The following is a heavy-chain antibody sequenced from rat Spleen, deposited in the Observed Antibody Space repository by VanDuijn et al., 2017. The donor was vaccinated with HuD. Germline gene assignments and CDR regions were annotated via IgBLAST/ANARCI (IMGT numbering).Heavy chain of an antibody. J-gene: IGHJ2*01. D-gene: IGHD1-4*01. V-gene: IGHV5-29*01. Sequence: EVQLVESDGGLVQPGRSLKLSCAASGFTFSDYYMAWVRQAPTKGLEWVATISYDGSSTYYRDSVKGRFTISRDNAKSTLYLQMDSLRSEDTATYYGARCAVPHYFDYWGQGVMVTVSS. CDR2: ISYDGSST. CDR1: GFTFSDYY. CDR3: ARCAVPHYFDY.